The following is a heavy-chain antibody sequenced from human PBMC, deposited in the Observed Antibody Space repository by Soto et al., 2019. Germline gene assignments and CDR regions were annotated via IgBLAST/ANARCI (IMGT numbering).Heavy chain of an antibody. D-gene: IGHD3-16*02. J-gene: IGHJ1*01. CDR1: GYTFTSYG. CDR2: ISAYNGNT. V-gene: IGHV1-18*01. CDR3: ARDADFMITFGGVIVNPTSEYFQH. Sequence: GASVKVSCKASGYTFTSYGISWVRQAPGQGLEWMGWISAYNGNTNYAQKLQGRVTMTTDTSTSTAYMELRSLRSDDTAVYYCARDADFMITFGGVIVNPTSEYFQHWGQGTLVTVSS.